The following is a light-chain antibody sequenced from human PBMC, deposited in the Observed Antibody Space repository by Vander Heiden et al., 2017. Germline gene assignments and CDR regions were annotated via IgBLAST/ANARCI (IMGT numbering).Light chain of an antibody. J-gene: IGLJ3*02. CDR1: ALPKQY. CDR2: KDS. V-gene: IGLV3-25*03. Sequence: SYELTQPPSVSVSPGQTARITCSGDALPKQYAYWYQQKPGQAPVRGIEKDSERPSGIPERFSCSSAGTNVTLNISGVQAEDEAYDYWQSADSSGTYWVFGGGTKLTVL. CDR3: QSADSSGTYWV.